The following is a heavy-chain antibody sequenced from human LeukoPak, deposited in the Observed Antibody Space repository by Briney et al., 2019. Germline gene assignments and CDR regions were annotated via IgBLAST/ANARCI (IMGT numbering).Heavy chain of an antibody. Sequence: SSETLSLTCTVSGGSISSSSYYWGWIRQPPGKGLEWIGSIYYSGNTYYNPSLKSRVTISVDTSKNQFSLKLSSVTAADTAVYYCAREAPYNYDSSAYSDLVGSWGQGTLVTVSS. CDR3: AREAPYNYDSSAYSDLVGS. J-gene: IGHJ4*02. CDR2: IYYSGNT. V-gene: IGHV4-39*07. CDR1: GGSISSSSYY. D-gene: IGHD3-22*01.